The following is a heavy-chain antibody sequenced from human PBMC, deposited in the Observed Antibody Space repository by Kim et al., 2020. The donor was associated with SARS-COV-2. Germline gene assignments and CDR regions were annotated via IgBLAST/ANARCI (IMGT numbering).Heavy chain of an antibody. CDR3: ARDLSAAGGLGLTYYYGMDV. V-gene: IGHV1-46*01. Sequence: ASVKVSCKASGYTFTSYYMHWVRQAPGQGLEWMGIINPSGGSTSYAQKFQGRVTMTRDMSTSTVYMELSSLRSEDTAVYYCARDLSAAGGLGLTYYYGMDVWGQGTTVTVSS. D-gene: IGHD1-7*01. J-gene: IGHJ6*02. CDR2: INPSGGST. CDR1: GYTFTSYY.